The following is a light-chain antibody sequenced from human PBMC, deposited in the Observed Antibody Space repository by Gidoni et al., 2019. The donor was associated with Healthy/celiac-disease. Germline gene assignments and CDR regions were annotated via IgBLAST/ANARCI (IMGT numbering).Light chain of an antibody. Sequence: SEFTQPPSVSAAPGQKVTISCSGSSPNIANNYVYWYPQLPGTAPKLLIYDNNKRPSGMPDRFSGSKSGTSATLGITGLQTGDEADYYCGTWDSSLSARVFGGGTKLTVL. J-gene: IGLJ3*02. CDR3: GTWDSSLSARV. V-gene: IGLV1-51*01. CDR1: SPNIANNY. CDR2: DNN.